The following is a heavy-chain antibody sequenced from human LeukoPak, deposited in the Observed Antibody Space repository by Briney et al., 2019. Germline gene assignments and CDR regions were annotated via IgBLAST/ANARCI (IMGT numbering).Heavy chain of an antibody. CDR1: GFTFSSYS. V-gene: IGHV3-21*01. CDR2: ISSSSSYI. Sequence: PGGSLRLSCAASGFTFSSYSMNWVRQAPVKGLEWVSSISSSSSYIYYADSVKGRFTISRDNAKNSLYLQMNSLRAEDTAVYYCARDRGMIVGATRLGYYYYGMDVWGQGTTVTVSS. CDR3: ARDRGMIVGATRLGYYYYGMDV. J-gene: IGHJ6*02. D-gene: IGHD1-26*01.